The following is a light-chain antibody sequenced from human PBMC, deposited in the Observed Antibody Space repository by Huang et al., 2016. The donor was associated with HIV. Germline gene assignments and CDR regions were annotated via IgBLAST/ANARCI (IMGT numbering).Light chain of an antibody. Sequence: DIQMTQSPSTLSASVGDRVTITCRASQSISSWLAWYQQKPGKAPKLLIYKASNLESGVPSRLSGSGPGTEFTLTISSLQPDDFATYYCQQYNSYPLTFGGGTKVQIK. CDR3: QQYNSYPLT. CDR1: QSISSW. J-gene: IGKJ4*01. CDR2: KAS. V-gene: IGKV1-5*03.